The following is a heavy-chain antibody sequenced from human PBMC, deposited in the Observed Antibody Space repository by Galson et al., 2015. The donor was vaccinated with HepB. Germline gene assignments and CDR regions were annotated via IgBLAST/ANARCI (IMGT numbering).Heavy chain of an antibody. J-gene: IGHJ6*02. CDR2: IKQDGSEK. CDR3: ERDKMGSGSDRGGVGMDV. CDR1: GFTFSSYW. V-gene: IGHV3-7*01. Sequence: SLRLSCAASGFTFSSYWMSWVRQAPGKGLEWVANIKQDGSEKYYVDSVKDRFTISKDNAKNSLYLQMNSLRAVDRAVYYCERDKMGSGSDRGGVGMDVWGQGTTVTVSS. D-gene: IGHD3-10*01.